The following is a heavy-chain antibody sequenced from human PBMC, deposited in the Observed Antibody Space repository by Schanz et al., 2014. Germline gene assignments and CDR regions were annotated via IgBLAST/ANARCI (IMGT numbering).Heavy chain of an antibody. D-gene: IGHD1-26*01. J-gene: IGHJ4*02. CDR3: ASSLGWEDF. V-gene: IGHV1-8*02. CDR2: MHPNRGNT. CDR1: GDTFNTYD. Sequence: QVQLVQSGAEVKKPGASVKVSCKASGDTFNTYDIHWVRQATGQGLEWMGWMHPNRGNTGYAQQFQGRVAMTWNTSASTAYLELTRLRSDDTAVYYCASSLGWEDFWGQGTLVTDSS.